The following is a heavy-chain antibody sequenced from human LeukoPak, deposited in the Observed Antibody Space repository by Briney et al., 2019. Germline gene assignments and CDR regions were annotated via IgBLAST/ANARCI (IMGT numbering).Heavy chain of an antibody. Sequence: VASVKVSCKASGYTFTGYYMHWVRQAPGQGLEWMGWINPNSGGTNYAQKFQGRVTMTRDTSISTAYMELSRLSSDDTAVYYCARAPPVTMVRGVLPRGYWGQGTLVTVSS. V-gene: IGHV1-2*02. D-gene: IGHD3-10*01. CDR1: GYTFTGYY. CDR2: INPNSGGT. J-gene: IGHJ4*02. CDR3: ARAPPVTMVRGVLPRGY.